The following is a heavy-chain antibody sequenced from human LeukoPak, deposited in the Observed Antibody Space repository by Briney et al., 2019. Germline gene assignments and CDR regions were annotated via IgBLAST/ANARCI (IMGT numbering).Heavy chain of an antibody. D-gene: IGHD6-13*01. CDR1: GGSISSYY. V-gene: IGHV4-59*01. J-gene: IGHJ4*02. CDR3: ARGVYIAAAQYGF. CDR2: IYYSGAT. Sequence: PSETLSLTCTVSGGSISSYYWNWIRQPPGKGLEWIGYIYYSGATNYNPSLKSRVTISVDTSKNQFSLKLSSVTAADTAVYYCARGVYIAAAQYGFWGQGTLVTVSS.